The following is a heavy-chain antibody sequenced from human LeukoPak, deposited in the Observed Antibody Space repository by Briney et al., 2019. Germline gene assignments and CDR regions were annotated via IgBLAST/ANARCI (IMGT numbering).Heavy chain of an antibody. J-gene: IGHJ4*02. Sequence: GGSLRLSCAASGFTFFNYAMSWVRQSPGKGLEWVSIISGSGGNTNYADSVKGRFTISRDNSKNTMYLQMNSLKGEDTAVYYCARRSNPPGRIDHWGQGTLVTVSS. CDR3: ARRSNPPGRIDH. D-gene: IGHD1-14*01. CDR1: GFTFFNYA. V-gene: IGHV3-23*01. CDR2: ISGSGGNT.